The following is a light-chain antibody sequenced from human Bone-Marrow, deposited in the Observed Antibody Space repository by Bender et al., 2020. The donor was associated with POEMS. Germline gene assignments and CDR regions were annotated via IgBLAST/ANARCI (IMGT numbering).Light chain of an antibody. V-gene: IGLV2-23*01. CDR1: SSDVGGYDY. Sequence: QSALTQPASVSGSPGQSISISCTGTSSDVGGYDYVSWYQQYAGKAPRLIIYEGSKRPSGVSHRFSGSKSDNTASLTISGLQPEDEADYYCSSYATTDSVVFGGGTKLTVL. CDR3: SSYATTDSVV. J-gene: IGLJ2*01. CDR2: EGS.